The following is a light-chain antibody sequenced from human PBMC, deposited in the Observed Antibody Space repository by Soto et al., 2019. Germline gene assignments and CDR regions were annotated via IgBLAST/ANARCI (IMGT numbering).Light chain of an antibody. CDR1: QSVYVN. Sequence: ETELTQSPATLSVSPGERATLSCRARQSVYVNLAWYQHKPGQSPRLLIYGASTMATGVPARFGGSGSGTEFTLTISNLQAEDSAVYYCHQYNNWPLGTFGPGTKVEIK. V-gene: IGKV3-15*01. CDR2: GAS. J-gene: IGKJ1*01. CDR3: HQYNNWPLGT.